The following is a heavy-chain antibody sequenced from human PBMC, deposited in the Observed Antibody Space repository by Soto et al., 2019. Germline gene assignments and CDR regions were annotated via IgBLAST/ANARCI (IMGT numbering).Heavy chain of an antibody. D-gene: IGHD1-1*01. Sequence: QITLKESGPALMKATQTLTLTCTFSGFSLTTRPVGLGCLRQPPRKALEWLAFAYWDDDNRYNPSLRSRLTITKDTSKGQEVVTMNNKDTVDTTTYYCARRRAYSGNWDGGYLDSWGPGTLVTVSS. CDR1: GFSLTTRPVG. V-gene: IGHV2-5*02. CDR3: ARRRAYSGNWDGGYLDS. J-gene: IGHJ4*02. CDR2: AYWDDDN.